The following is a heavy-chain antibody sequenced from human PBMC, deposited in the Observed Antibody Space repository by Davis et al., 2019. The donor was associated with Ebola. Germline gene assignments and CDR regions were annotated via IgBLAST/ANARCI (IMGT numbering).Heavy chain of an antibody. J-gene: IGHJ4*02. D-gene: IGHD1-1*01. CDR3: ARAQFPTTSDH. CDR2: MNPHNGNT. V-gene: IGHV1-18*01. Sequence: ASVKVSCRASGYTFTGYDINWVRQATGQGLEWMGWMNPHNGNTNYAQNVQGRVIMTSDTATTTAYMEVGSLRSDDTAVYYCARAQFPTTSDHWGQGTLVTVSS. CDR1: GYTFTGYD.